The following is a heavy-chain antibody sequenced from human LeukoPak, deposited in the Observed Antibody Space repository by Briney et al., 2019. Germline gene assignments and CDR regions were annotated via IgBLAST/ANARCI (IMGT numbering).Heavy chain of an antibody. J-gene: IGHJ4*02. CDR2: INPNSGGT. CDR3: ASQSTYYDSSGYIFGY. D-gene: IGHD3-22*01. Sequence: VASVKVSCKASGYTFSGNYMEWVRQAPGQGLEWMGRINPNSGGTNYAQKFQGRVTMTRDTSISTAYMGLSRLRSDGTAVYYCASQSTYYDSSGYIFGYWGQGTLVTVSS. V-gene: IGHV1-2*06. CDR1: GYTFSGNY.